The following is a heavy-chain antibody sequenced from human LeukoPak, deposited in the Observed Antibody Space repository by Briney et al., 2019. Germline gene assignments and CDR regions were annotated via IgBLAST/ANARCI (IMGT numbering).Heavy chain of an antibody. CDR1: GYSFTSYW. J-gene: IGHJ5*02. CDR2: IYPGDSGT. Sequence: GESLKISCKGSGYSFTSYWIGWVRQMPGKGLEWMGIIYPGDSGTRYSPSFQGQVTISADKSISTAYLQWSSLKASDTAMYYCARRGYDYVWGSYRYMEDTWFDPWGQGTLVTVSS. CDR3: ARRGYDYVWGSYRYMEDTWFDP. V-gene: IGHV5-51*01. D-gene: IGHD3-16*02.